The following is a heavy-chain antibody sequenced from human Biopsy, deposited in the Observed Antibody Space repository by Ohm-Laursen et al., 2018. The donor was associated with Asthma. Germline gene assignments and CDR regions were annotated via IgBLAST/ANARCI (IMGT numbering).Heavy chain of an antibody. CDR3: ARVTRITIFGVGGIQDY. J-gene: IGHJ4*02. CDR2: ISYTGSA. V-gene: IGHV4-39*07. D-gene: IGHD3-3*01. Sequence: TLSLTCSVSGGSMSSSSYYWGWIRQPPGKGLEWMGSISYTGSAYHNPSLKSRVTISVDTSKNQFSLKLSSVTAADTAVYYCARVTRITIFGVGGIQDYWGQGTLVTVSS. CDR1: GGSMSSSSYY.